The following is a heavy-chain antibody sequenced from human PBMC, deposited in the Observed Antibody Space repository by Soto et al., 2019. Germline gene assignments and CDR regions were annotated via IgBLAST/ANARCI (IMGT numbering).Heavy chain of an antibody. CDR3: ARDTCSTTSCYPPFDF. Sequence: PGGSLRLSCAASGFTFSSYAMHWVRQAPGKGLEWVAVISYDGSNKYYADSVKGRFTISRDNSKNTLYLQMNSLRAEDTAVYYCARDTCSTTSCYPPFDFWGQGPLVTVSS. J-gene: IGHJ4*02. D-gene: IGHD2-2*01. CDR2: ISYDGSNK. CDR1: GFTFSSYA. V-gene: IGHV3-30-3*01.